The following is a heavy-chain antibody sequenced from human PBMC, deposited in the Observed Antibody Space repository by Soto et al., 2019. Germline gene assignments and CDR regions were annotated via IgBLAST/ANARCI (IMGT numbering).Heavy chain of an antibody. Sequence: SVKVSCKASGGTFSSYAISWVRQDPGQGVEWMGGIIPIFGTANYAQKFQGRVTITADESTSTAYMELSSLRSEDTAVYYCARARAYYDSSGLDRAFDIWGQGTMVTVSS. V-gene: IGHV1-69*13. CDR3: ARARAYYDSSGLDRAFDI. J-gene: IGHJ3*02. D-gene: IGHD3-22*01. CDR2: IIPIFGTA. CDR1: GGTFSSYA.